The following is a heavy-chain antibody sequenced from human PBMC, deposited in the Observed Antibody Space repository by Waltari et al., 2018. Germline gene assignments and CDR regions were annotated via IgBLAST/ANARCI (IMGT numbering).Heavy chain of an antibody. V-gene: IGHV3-74*01. J-gene: IGHJ6*02. CDR1: GFTFRSYW. CDR3: ASHRPGGYGMDV. CDR2: IKSDGGGT. Sequence: EVQLVDSGGGLVQPGGSLRLSGEASGFTFRSYWMHWVRQAPGKGLVWVSRIKSDGGGTTYADSVKGRFTTSRDNAKNTLFLQMNSLRAEDTAVYYCASHRPGGYGMDVWGQGTTVTVSS. D-gene: IGHD2-15*01.